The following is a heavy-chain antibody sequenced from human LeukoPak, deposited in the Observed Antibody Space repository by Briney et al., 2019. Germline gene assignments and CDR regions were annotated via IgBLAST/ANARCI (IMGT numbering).Heavy chain of an antibody. CDR3: ARIGYSSSSFDY. D-gene: IGHD6-13*01. Sequence: PGGSLRLSCAASGFTFSRNWMSWVRQAPGKGLEWVANIKQDGSEKDYVDSMKGRFTISRDNAKNSVYLQVDSLRVEDTAVYYCARIGYSSSSFDYWGQGTLVTVSS. CDR1: GFTFSRNW. V-gene: IGHV3-7*01. J-gene: IGHJ4*02. CDR2: IKQDGSEK.